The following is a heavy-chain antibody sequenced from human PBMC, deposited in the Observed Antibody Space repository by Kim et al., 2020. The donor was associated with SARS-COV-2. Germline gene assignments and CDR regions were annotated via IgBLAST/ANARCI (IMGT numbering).Heavy chain of an antibody. J-gene: IGHJ5*02. V-gene: IGHV4-59*01. CDR2: IYYSGST. CDR1: GGSISSYY. CDR3: ARDPYYYDSSGWGWFDP. Sequence: SETLSLTCTVSGGSISSYYWSWIRQPPGKGLEWIGYIYYSGSTNYNPSLKIRVTISVDTSKNQFSLKLSSVTAADTAVYYCARDPYYYDSSGWGWFDPWGQGTLVTVSS. D-gene: IGHD3-22*01.